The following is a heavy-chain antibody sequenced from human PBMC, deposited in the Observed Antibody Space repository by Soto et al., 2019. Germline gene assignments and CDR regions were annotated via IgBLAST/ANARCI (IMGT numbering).Heavy chain of an antibody. J-gene: IGHJ4*01. Sequence: QVHLQESGPGLVKPSQTLSLTCTVSGGSINSDGYYWSWIRQHPEKGLEWIGYINYHGTTYYNPSLESRLTISVDTSENQFSLQLTSVIAADTALYYCARESYSFGRAFDIWGHGTLVTVSS. CDR2: INYHGTT. CDR1: GGSINSDGYY. V-gene: IGHV4-31*03. CDR3: ARESYSFGRAFDI. D-gene: IGHD5-18*01.